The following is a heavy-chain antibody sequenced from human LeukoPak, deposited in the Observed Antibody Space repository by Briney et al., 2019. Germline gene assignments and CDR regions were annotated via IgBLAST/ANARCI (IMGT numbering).Heavy chain of an antibody. Sequence: SETLSLTCTVSGGSISSYYWSWIRQPAGKGLEWIGRVYASGSTNYNPSLKSRVTMSVDTSKNQFSLKLSSVTAADTAVYYCARDRGFYGGNSEASFDYWGQGTLVTVSS. CDR1: GGSISSYY. CDR3: ARDRGFYGGNSEASFDY. CDR2: VYASGST. J-gene: IGHJ4*02. V-gene: IGHV4-4*07. D-gene: IGHD4-23*01.